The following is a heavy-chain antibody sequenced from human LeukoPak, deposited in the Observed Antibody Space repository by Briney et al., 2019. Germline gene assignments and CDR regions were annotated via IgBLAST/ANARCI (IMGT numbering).Heavy chain of an antibody. Sequence: ASVKVSCKASGYTFTSYGISWVRQAPGQGLEWMGWISAYNGNTNYAQKLQGRVTMTTDTSTSTAYMELRGPRSDDTAVYYCARGSATVVMRGGFDYWGQGTLVTVSS. V-gene: IGHV1-18*01. J-gene: IGHJ4*02. CDR2: ISAYNGNT. D-gene: IGHD4-23*01. CDR1: GYTFTSYG. CDR3: ARGSATVVMRGGFDY.